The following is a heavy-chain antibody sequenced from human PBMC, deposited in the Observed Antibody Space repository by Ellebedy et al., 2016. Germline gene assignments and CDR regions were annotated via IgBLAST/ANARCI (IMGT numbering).Heavy chain of an antibody. CDR2: INWNSHNI. Sequence: SLKISCAASGFSLDDAAMHWVRQAPGKGLEWVSGINWNSHNIGYAYSVKGRFTISRDNAKNSLYLQMNSLRADDTAVYYCVKDTGLRLGELTSSFEYWGQGTLVTVSS. J-gene: IGHJ4*02. CDR3: VKDTGLRLGELTSSFEY. D-gene: IGHD3-16*02. V-gene: IGHV3-9*01. CDR1: GFSLDDAA.